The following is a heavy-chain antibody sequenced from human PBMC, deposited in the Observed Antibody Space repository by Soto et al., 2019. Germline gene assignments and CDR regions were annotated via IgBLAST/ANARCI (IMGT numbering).Heavy chain of an antibody. V-gene: IGHV3-30-3*01. CDR3: ARDGLPDDFRSGGYWFEP. D-gene: IGHD3-3*01. CDR1: GFTFSTFA. Sequence: GWSLRLSCAASGFTFSTFALHLVRQAPGEGLEWVALISHDGRIEKYADSVKGRFTISRDNTKNTLYMQMDSLRLEDTGVYYCARDGLPDDFRSGGYWFEPWGQGTQVTVS. J-gene: IGHJ5*02. CDR2: ISHDGRIE.